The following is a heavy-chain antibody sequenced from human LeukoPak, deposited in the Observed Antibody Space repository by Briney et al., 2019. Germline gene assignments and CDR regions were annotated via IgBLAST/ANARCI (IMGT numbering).Heavy chain of an antibody. CDR2: INPSGGST. CDR1: GYTFTSYY. D-gene: IGHD2-2*01. J-gene: IGHJ5*02. Sequence: ASVKVSCKASGYTFTSYYMHWVRQAPGQGLEWMGIINPSGGSTSYAQKFQGRVTMTRDTSISVAYMELNRLTSDDTAVYYCARGATPLPAAIRNTGNNWFDPWGQGTLVTVSS. V-gene: IGHV1-46*01. CDR3: ARGATPLPAAIRNTGNNWFDP.